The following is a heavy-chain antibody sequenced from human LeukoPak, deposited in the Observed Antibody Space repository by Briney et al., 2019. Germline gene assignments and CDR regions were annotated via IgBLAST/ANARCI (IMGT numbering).Heavy chain of an antibody. D-gene: IGHD3-10*01. CDR3: AKEGYASGSRPNVNLDY. CDR1: GFAFDEYA. J-gene: IGHJ4*02. CDR2: ISWDGGST. V-gene: IGHV3-43D*03. Sequence: PGGSLRLSCAASGFAFDEYAMHWVRQAPGKGLEGVSLISWDGGSTYYADSVKGRFTISRDNTKNSLYLQMNSLRAEDTALYYCAKEGYASGSRPNVNLDYWGQGTLVTVSS.